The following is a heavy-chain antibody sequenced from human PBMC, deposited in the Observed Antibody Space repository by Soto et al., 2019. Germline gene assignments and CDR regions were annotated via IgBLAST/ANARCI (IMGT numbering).Heavy chain of an antibody. J-gene: IGHJ4*02. D-gene: IGHD1-26*01. Sequence: GGSLRLSCAASGFTFSNYALSWVRQAPGKGLEWVSGISSGGGGTYYADSVKGRFTISRDNSKNTLYLQMNSLGAEDTAVYYCAKGPSASYSIFDYWGQGTLVTVSS. V-gene: IGHV3-23*01. CDR1: GFTFSNYA. CDR2: ISSGGGGT. CDR3: AKGPSASYSIFDY.